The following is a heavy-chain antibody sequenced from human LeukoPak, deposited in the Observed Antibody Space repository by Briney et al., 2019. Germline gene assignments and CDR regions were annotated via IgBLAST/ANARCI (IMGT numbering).Heavy chain of an antibody. V-gene: IGHV3-48*03. D-gene: IGHD3-10*02. Sequence: GGSLRLSCDASGFTFRNYEMNWVRQAPGKGLEWVSYISSSGSTLYYADSVKGRFTISRDNAKNSLYLQMNSLRAEDTAVYYCAELGITMIGGVWGKGATVTISS. CDR3: AELGITMIGGV. CDR1: GFTFRNYE. J-gene: IGHJ6*04. CDR2: ISSSGSTL.